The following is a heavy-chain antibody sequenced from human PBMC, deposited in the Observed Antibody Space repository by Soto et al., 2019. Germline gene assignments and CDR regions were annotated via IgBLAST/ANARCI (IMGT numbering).Heavy chain of an antibody. CDR1: GGSISSGGYY. CDR3: AREVKGAMEVVVIKGDYNWFDP. CDR2: IYYSGST. Sequence: SETLSLTCTVSGGSISSGGYYWSWIRQHPGKGLEWIGYIYYSGSTYYNPSLKSRVTISVDTFKNQFSLKLSSVTAADTAVYYCAREVKGAMEVVVIKGDYNWFDPWGQGTLVTVSS. V-gene: IGHV4-31*03. J-gene: IGHJ5*02. D-gene: IGHD3-22*01.